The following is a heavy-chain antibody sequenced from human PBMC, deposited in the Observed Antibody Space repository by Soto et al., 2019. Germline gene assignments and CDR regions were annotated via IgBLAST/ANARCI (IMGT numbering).Heavy chain of an antibody. Sequence: EVQLLESGGGLVQPGGSLRLSCAASGFTFSSYAMSWVRQAPGKGLEWVSAISGSGGTTYYADSVNGRFTFSRDNSKNTLYLQMNSLIAEDTAVYYCAKTANGWFSAFDIWGQGTMVTVSS. CDR3: AKTANGWFSAFDI. J-gene: IGHJ3*02. CDR2: ISGSGGTT. V-gene: IGHV3-23*01. CDR1: GFTFSSYA. D-gene: IGHD6-19*01.